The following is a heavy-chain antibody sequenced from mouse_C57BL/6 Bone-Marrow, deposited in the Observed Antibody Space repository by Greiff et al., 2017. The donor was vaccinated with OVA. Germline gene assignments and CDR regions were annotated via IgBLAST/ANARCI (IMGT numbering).Heavy chain of an antibody. CDR1: GYAFSSSW. Sequence: VKLQESGPELVKPGASVKISCKASGYAFSSSWMNWVKQRPGKGLEWIGRIYPGDGDTNYNGKFKGKATLTADKSSSTAYMQLSSLTSEDSAVYFCARTPLYYGSKGWYFDVWGTGTTVTVSS. J-gene: IGHJ1*03. D-gene: IGHD1-1*01. V-gene: IGHV1-82*01. CDR3: ARTPLYYGSKGWYFDV. CDR2: IYPGDGDT.